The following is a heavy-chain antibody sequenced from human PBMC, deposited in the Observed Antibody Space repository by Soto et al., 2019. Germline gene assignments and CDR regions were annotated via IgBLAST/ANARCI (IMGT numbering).Heavy chain of an antibody. CDR3: AKVDNYGSGSYYPK. CDR2: ISGSGGST. V-gene: IGHV3-23*01. D-gene: IGHD3-10*01. J-gene: IGHJ4*02. CDR1: GCTFSSYA. Sequence: GGSLRLSCAASGCTFSSYAMSWVRQAPGKGLEWVSAISGSGGSTYYADSVKGRFTISRNNSKNTLYLQMNSLRAEDTAVYYCAKVDNYGSGSYYPKWGQGTLVTVSS.